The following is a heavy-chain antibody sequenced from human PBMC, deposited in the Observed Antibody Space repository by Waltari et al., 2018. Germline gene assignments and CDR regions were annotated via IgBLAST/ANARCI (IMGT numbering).Heavy chain of an antibody. D-gene: IGHD1-20*01. J-gene: IGHJ6*02. V-gene: IGHV4-59*01. CDR3: ARIGYKTYGMDV. CDR2: VYYSGTT. CDR1: GGSIRSYY. Sequence: QVQLQESGPRLVKPSETLSLTCSVSGGSIRSYYWAWIRQSPGTGLQRIGYVYYSGTTNYSPALKSRVTMSVDSSRNEISLKMTSVTAADTAVYYCARIGYKTYGMDVWGRGTPVTVSS.